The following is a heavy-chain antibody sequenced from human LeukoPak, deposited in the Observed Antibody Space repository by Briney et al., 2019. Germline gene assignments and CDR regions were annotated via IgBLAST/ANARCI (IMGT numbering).Heavy chain of an antibody. J-gene: IGHJ4*02. CDR1: GFTFSSYW. D-gene: IGHD1-1*01. V-gene: IGHV3-7*01. Sequence: GGSLRLSCVASGFTFSSYWMSWVRQAPGKGLEWVANIKQDGSEKYYVDSVKGRFTISRDNAKNSLYLQMNSLRAEDTAVYYCARDRNWNYPDYWGQGTLVTVSS. CDR2: IKQDGSEK. CDR3: ARDRNWNYPDY.